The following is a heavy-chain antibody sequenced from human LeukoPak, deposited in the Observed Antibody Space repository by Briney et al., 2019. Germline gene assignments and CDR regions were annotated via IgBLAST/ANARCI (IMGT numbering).Heavy chain of an antibody. V-gene: IGHV3-30*02. Sequence: GGSLRLSCGASGFTFSGYGMHWVRQAPGKGLEWVAFIRNDGSKKYSADSVKGRFAISRENSKNTLYLQMNSLRAEDTAVYYCAKDSPSYDFWSGYTTIDYWGQGTLVTVSS. CDR2: IRNDGSKK. D-gene: IGHD3-3*01. J-gene: IGHJ4*02. CDR1: GFTFSGYG. CDR3: AKDSPSYDFWSGYTTIDY.